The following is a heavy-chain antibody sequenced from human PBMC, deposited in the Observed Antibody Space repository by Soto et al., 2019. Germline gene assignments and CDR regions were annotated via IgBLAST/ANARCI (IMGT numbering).Heavy chain of an antibody. D-gene: IGHD1-26*01. J-gene: IGHJ4*02. CDR3: AAIVGRGSYPKPDYFDY. V-gene: IGHV1-24*01. CDR1: GYTLTELS. Sequence: RASVKVSCKASGYTLTELSMHWVRQAPGKGLEWMGGFDPEDGETIYAQKFQGRVTMTEDTSTDTAYMELSSLRSEDTAVYYCAAIVGRGSYPKPDYFDYWGQGTLVTVSS. CDR2: FDPEDGET.